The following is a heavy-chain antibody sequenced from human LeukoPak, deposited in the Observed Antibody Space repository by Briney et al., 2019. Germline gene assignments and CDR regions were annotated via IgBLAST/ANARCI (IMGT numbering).Heavy chain of an antibody. CDR3: VKDWGVLPDYSADGFDI. Sequence: PGGSLRLSCAASGFSFRNYDMHWVRQAPGKGLEWVAAIPMGGDITVYTDSVRGRFTISRDNSRNTLHLQMNILRVEDTAVYYCVKDWGVLPDYSADGFDIWGPGTVVTVSS. CDR1: GFSFRNYD. CDR2: IPMGGDIT. D-gene: IGHD4-11*01. J-gene: IGHJ3*02. V-gene: IGHV3-30-3*01.